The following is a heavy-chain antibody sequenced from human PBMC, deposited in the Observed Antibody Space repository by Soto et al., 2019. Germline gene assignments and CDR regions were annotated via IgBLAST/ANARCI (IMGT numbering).Heavy chain of an antibody. Sequence: PSETLSLTCTVSGGSISSYYWSWIRQPPGKGLEWIGYIYYSGSTNYNPSLKSRVTISVDTSKNQFSLKLSSVTAADTAVYYCARGYFVSVWYRGNWFDPWGQGTMVTVSS. CDR3: ARGYFVSVWYRGNWFDP. CDR1: GGSISSYY. D-gene: IGHD6-19*01. J-gene: IGHJ5*02. CDR2: IYYSGST. V-gene: IGHV4-59*01.